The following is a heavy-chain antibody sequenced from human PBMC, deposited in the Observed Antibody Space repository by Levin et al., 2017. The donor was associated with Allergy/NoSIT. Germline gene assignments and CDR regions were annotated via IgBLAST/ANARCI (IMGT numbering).Heavy chain of an antibody. J-gene: IGHJ4*02. V-gene: IGHV1-46*01. CDR3: ARFCDYSFGSFCH. CDR2: VDPSGGTT. D-gene: IGHD4-11*01. Sequence: PRASVKVSCKASGYTFTKRYIHWIRQASGQGLEWMGFVDPSGGTTSYAQDFKGRITMTMDTSTATVYMELSSLRSDDTAVYYCARFCDYSFGSFCHWGQGTLVTVSS. CDR1: GYTFTKRY.